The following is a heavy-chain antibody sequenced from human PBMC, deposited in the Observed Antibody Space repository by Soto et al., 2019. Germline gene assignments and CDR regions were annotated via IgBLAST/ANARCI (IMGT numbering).Heavy chain of an antibody. V-gene: IGHV4-59*08. J-gene: IGHJ4*02. CDR2: IYYSGST. Sequence: QVQLQESGPGLVKPSETLSLTCTVSGGSISSYYWSWIRQPPGKGLEWIGYIYYSGSTNYNPSLNTRVNLSVDTAKTQFALKLSSVAAADTDVYYRACRYGGKLLYWRQGTLVTAS. CDR3: ACRYGGKLLY. CDR1: GGSISSYY. D-gene: IGHD2-15*01.